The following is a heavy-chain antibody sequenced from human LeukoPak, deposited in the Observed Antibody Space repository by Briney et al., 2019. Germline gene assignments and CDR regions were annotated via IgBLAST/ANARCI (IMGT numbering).Heavy chain of an antibody. J-gene: IGHJ3*02. V-gene: IGHV5-51*01. CDR1: GYSFTSYW. Sequence: GESLKISCKGSGYSFTSYWIGWVRQMPGKGLEWMGIIYPGDSDTRYSPSFQGQVTISADKSISTAYLHWSSLKASDTAMYYCARQTKNYDYVWGSPWGAFDIWGQGTMVTVSS. CDR3: ARQTKNYDYVWGSPWGAFDI. D-gene: IGHD3-16*01. CDR2: IYPGDSDT.